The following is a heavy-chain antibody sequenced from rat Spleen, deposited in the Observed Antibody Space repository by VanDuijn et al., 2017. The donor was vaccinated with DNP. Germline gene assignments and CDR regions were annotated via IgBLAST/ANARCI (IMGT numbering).Heavy chain of an antibody. J-gene: IGHJ4*01. V-gene: IGHV5-25*01. Sequence: EVQLVESGGGLVQPGRSLKLSCEASGFTFSNYDMAWVRQAPTKGLEWVALISPDGDRTYYRDSVKGRLTVSRDNAKSTLYLQMDSLRSEDTATYYCARQSRDYAMDAWGQGTSVTVSS. D-gene: IGHD1-12*01. CDR1: GFTFSNYD. CDR3: ARQSRDYAMDA. CDR2: ISPDGDRT.